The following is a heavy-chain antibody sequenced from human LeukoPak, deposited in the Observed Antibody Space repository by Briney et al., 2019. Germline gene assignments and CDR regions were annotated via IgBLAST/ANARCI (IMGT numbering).Heavy chain of an antibody. V-gene: IGHV3-74*01. CDR2: ICPDGTVT. CDR3: AKQLGYCSDGSCYFPY. J-gene: IGHJ4*02. CDR1: GFTFSTYC. Sequence: GGSLRLSCAASGFTFSTYCMHWVRQAPGKGPMWVSRICPDGTVTNYADSVKARFIISRDNSKSTLCLQMNSLRAEDTAVYYCAKQLGYCSDGSCYFPYWGQGTLVTVSS. D-gene: IGHD2-15*01.